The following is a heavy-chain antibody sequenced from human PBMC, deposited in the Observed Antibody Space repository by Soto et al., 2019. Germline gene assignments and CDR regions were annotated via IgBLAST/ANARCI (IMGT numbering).Heavy chain of an antibody. J-gene: IGHJ5*02. CDR1: GFILRNDW. CDR2: IKEDGSEK. Sequence: EVQLVESGGGLVQPGGSLRLSCADSGFILRNDWMSWVRQAPGMGLQWVASIKEDGSEKYYVDPVKGRFTISRENAKNSLYLQMNSLRAEDTAVYYCARYRSLDTWGQGILVTVSS. V-gene: IGHV3-7*03. D-gene: IGHD3-16*02. CDR3: ARYRSLDT.